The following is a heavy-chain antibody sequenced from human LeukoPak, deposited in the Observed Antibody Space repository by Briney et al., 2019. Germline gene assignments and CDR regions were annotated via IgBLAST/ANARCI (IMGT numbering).Heavy chain of an antibody. J-gene: IGHJ1*01. CDR2: IYYSGST. Sequence: MASETLSPTCTVSGGSISSSSYYWGWIRQPPGKGLEWIGSIYYSGSTYYNPSLKSRVTISVDTSKNQFSLKLSSVTAADTAVYYCARERELQFQHWGQGTLVTVSS. CDR3: ARERELQFQH. CDR1: GGSISSSSYY. D-gene: IGHD1-26*01. V-gene: IGHV4-39*02.